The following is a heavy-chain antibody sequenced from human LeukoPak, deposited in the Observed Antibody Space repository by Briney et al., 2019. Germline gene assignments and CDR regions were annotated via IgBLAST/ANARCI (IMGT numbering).Heavy chain of an antibody. CDR1: GFTFSSYG. CDR2: IWYDGSNK. Sequence: GGSLRLSCAASGFTFSSYGMHWVRQAPGKGLEWVAVIWYDGSNKYYADSVKARFTISRDNSKNTLYLQMNSLRAEDTAVYYCAGSSGWYYFDYWGQGTLVTVSS. J-gene: IGHJ4*02. V-gene: IGHV3-33*01. D-gene: IGHD6-19*01. CDR3: AGSSGWYYFDY.